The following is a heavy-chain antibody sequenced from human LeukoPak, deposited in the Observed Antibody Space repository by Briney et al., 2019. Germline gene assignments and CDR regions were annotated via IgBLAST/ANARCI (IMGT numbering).Heavy chain of an antibody. J-gene: IGHJ5*02. Sequence: GESLKISCKGSGYSFTSYWIGWVRQMPGKGLAWMGIIYPGDSDTRYNPSIQGQVTISADKSISTAYLQWSSLKASDTAMHYCARVRLRFLEWFPFDPWGQGTLVTVSS. CDR2: IYPGDSDT. CDR1: GYSFTSYW. V-gene: IGHV5-51*01. CDR3: ARVRLRFLEWFPFDP. D-gene: IGHD3-3*01.